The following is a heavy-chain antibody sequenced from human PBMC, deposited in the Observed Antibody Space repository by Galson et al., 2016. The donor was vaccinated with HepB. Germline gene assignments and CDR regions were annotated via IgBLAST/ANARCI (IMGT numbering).Heavy chain of an antibody. J-gene: IGHJ2*01. CDR1: GFTFSSYA. CDR3: AKDYYDSSGCRSYWYFDL. D-gene: IGHD3-22*01. Sequence: SLRLSCAASGFTFSSYAMSWVRQAPGKGLEWVSAISGSGGNSYYADSVKGRFTISRDSSKNTLYVQMHSLRAEDTAVYYCAKDYYDSSGCRSYWYFDLWGRGTLVTVST. V-gene: IGHV3-23*01. CDR2: ISGSGGNS.